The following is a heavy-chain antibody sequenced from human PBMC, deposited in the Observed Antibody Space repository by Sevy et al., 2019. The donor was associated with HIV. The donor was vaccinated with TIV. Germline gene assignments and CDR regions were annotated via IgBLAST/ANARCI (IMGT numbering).Heavy chain of an antibody. D-gene: IGHD2-15*01. J-gene: IGHJ4*02. CDR3: AKDRVLYCSSLSCQEFDY. CDR2: ISDSRGST. V-gene: IGHV3-23*01. Sequence: GGSLRLSCAASGFTFTTYAMRWVRQAPGKGLEWVSTISDSRGSTYYPDSGKGRFTISSDNFKNTLYLQMNSLRVEDTAVYYCAKDRVLYCSSLSCQEFDYWGQGILVTVSS. CDR1: GFTFTTYA.